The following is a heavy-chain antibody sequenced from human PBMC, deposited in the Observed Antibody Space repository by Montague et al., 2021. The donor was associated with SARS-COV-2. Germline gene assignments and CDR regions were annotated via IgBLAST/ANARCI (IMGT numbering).Heavy chain of an antibody. V-gene: IGHV3-7*01. CDR2: MKLDGSAV. CDR3: ARATLYMDV. J-gene: IGHJ6*03. CDR1: GFPFSDYW. Sequence: SRRLSCAASGFPFSDYWMSLVRQAPGQGLEWVANMKLDGSAVYYVDSVKGRFTISRDNVKNSLYLQMNTLRAEDTAVYYCARATLYMDVWGKGTTVTVSS.